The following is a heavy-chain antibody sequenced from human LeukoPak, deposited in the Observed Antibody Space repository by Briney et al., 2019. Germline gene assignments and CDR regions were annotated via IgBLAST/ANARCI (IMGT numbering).Heavy chain of an antibody. D-gene: IGHD2-2*01. J-gene: IGHJ4*02. CDR1: GFTFSSYG. CDR2: ISYDGSNK. CDR3: AKSNRQDCSSTSCRY. V-gene: IGHV3-30*18. Sequence: GGSLRLSCAASGFTFSSYGMHWVRQAPGEGLEWVAVISYDGSNKYYADSVKGRFTISRDNSKNTLYLQMNSLRAEDTAVYYCAKSNRQDCSSTSCRYWGQGTLVTVSS.